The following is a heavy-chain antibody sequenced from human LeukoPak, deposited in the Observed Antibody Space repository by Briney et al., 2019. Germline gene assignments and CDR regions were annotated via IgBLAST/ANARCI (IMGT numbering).Heavy chain of an antibody. CDR2: INPSGGTT. CDR3: AREGLNMIVGFDY. J-gene: IGHJ4*02. CDR1: GNTFTNYY. Sequence: ASVKVSCKASGNTFTNYYVHWVRQAPGQGLEWMGIINPSGGTTIYAQKFQGRVTLTRDTSTSTVYMELSSLRSEDTAVYYCAREGLNMIVGFDYWGQGTLVTVSS. V-gene: IGHV1-46*01. D-gene: IGHD3-22*01.